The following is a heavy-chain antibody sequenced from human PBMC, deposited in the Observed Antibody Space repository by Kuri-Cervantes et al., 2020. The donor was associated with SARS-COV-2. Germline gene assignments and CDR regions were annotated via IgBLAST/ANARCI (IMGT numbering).Heavy chain of an antibody. CDR3: ASPRDWYYYGMDV. CDR1: GGSIRSSSYY. CDR2: IYYSGTT. J-gene: IGHJ6*02. V-gene: IGHV4-39*01. Sequence: SETLSLTCTASGGSIRSSSYYWGWIRQPPGKDLEWIGSIYYSGTTYYNPSLKSRVTISVDTSKNQFSLRLSSVTAADTAVYYCASPRDWYYYGMDVWGQGTTVTRLL. D-gene: IGHD3/OR15-3a*01.